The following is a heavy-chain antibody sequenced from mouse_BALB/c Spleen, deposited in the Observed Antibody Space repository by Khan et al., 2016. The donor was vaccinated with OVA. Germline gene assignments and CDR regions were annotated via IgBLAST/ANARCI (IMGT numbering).Heavy chain of an antibody. Sequence: QIQLVQSGPGLVAPSQSLSITCTVSGFSLSRYNIHWVRQPPGKGLEWLGMIWGGGGTDYNSTLKSRLSISKDNSKSQVFLKMNSLQTDDSAMYXCARAYYRYDGYYAMDYWGQGTSGTVSS. CDR3: ARAYYRYDGYYAMDY. V-gene: IGHV2-6-4*01. CDR1: GFSLSRYN. CDR2: IWGGGGT. J-gene: IGHJ4*01. D-gene: IGHD2-14*01.